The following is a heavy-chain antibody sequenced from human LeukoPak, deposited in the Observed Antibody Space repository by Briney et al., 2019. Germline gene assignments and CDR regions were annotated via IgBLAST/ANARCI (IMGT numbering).Heavy chain of an antibody. D-gene: IGHD3-10*01. Sequence: SETLSLTCSVSGGSFSNYYWSWIRQPPGKGLEWVGFIYYSGTTDYNPSLKSRVTISVDTSKNQFSLKLSSVTAADTAVYYCARGAYYSGSGSYLGSWGQGTLVTVSS. CDR3: ARGAYYSGSGSYLGS. CDR1: GGSFSNYY. CDR2: IYYSGTT. V-gene: IGHV4-59*12. J-gene: IGHJ5*02.